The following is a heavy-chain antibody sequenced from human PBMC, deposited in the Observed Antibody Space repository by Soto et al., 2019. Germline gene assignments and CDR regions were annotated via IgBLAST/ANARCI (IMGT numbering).Heavy chain of an antibody. V-gene: IGHV4-31*03. CDR1: GGSISSGGYY. J-gene: IGHJ5*02. CDR2: IYYSGST. D-gene: IGHD1-1*01. Sequence: SSETLSLTCTVSGGSISSGGYYWSWIRQHPGKGLEWIGYIYYSGSTYYNPSLKSRVTISVDTSKNQFSLKLSSVTAADTAVYYCARTTNRQNWFDPWGQGTLVTVSS. CDR3: ARTTNRQNWFDP.